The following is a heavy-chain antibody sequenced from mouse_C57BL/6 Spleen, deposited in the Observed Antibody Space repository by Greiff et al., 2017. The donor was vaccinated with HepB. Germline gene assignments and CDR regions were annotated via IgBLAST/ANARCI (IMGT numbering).Heavy chain of an antibody. D-gene: IGHD2-4*01. V-gene: IGHV5-6*01. J-gene: IGHJ4*01. Sequence: EVMLVESGGDLVKPGGSLKLSCAASGFTFSSYGMSWVRQTPDKRLEWVATISSGGSYTYYPDSVKGRFTISRDNAKNTLYLQMSSLKSEDTAMYYCARQRDDYDVFYAMDYWGQGTSVTVSS. CDR3: ARQRDDYDVFYAMDY. CDR2: ISSGGSYT. CDR1: GFTFSSYG.